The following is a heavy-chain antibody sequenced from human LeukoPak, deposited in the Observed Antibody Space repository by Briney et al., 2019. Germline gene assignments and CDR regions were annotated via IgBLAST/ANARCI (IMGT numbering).Heavy chain of an antibody. CDR1: GGSISSYY. Sequence: PSETLSLTCTVSGGSISSYYWSWIRQPPGKGLEWIGYIYYSGSTNYNPSLKSRVTISVDTSKNQFSLKLSSVTAADTAVYYCARHPAYSSYVDYWGQGTLVTVSS. CDR2: IYYSGST. D-gene: IGHD6-13*01. J-gene: IGHJ4*02. V-gene: IGHV4-59*08. CDR3: ARHPAYSSYVDY.